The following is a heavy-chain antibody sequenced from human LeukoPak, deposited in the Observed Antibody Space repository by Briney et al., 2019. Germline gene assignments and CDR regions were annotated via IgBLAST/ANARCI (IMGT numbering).Heavy chain of an antibody. J-gene: IGHJ3*02. CDR1: GGTFSSYA. V-gene: IGHV1-69*05. CDR2: IIPIFGTA. D-gene: IGHD5-24*01. Sequence: SVKVSCKASGGTFSSYAISWVRQAPGQGLEWMGRIIPIFGTANYAQEFQGRVTITTDESTSTAYMELSSLRSEDTAVYYCARDVEDGYKDAFDIWGQGTMVTVSS. CDR3: ARDVEDGYKDAFDI.